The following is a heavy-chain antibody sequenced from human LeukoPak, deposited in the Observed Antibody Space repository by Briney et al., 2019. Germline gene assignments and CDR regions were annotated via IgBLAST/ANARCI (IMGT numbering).Heavy chain of an antibody. V-gene: IGHV3-21*01. D-gene: IGHD5-24*01. CDR2: ISSSSSYI. CDR1: GFAFNSYN. Sequence: GGSLRLSCAASGFAFNSYNMNWVRQAPGKGLEWVSYISSSSSYIWYADSVKGRFTISRDNAKNSLYLQMNSLRAEDTAVYYYVRDRRSAGCFDYWGQGTLVTVSS. CDR3: VRDRRSAGCFDY. J-gene: IGHJ4*02.